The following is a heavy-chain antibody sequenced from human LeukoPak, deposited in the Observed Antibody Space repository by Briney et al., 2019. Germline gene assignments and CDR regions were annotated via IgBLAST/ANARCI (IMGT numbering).Heavy chain of an antibody. J-gene: IGHJ4*02. CDR2: ISGSGGST. CDR3: ANTYRLLQYYFDY. D-gene: IGHD2-15*01. CDR1: GFTFSSYA. V-gene: IGHV3-23*01. Sequence: QTGGSLRLSCAASGFTFSSYAMSWVRQAQGKGLEWVSAISGSGGSTYYADSVKGRFTISRDNSKNTLYLQMNSLRAEDTAVYYCANTYRLLQYYFDYWGQGTLVTVAS.